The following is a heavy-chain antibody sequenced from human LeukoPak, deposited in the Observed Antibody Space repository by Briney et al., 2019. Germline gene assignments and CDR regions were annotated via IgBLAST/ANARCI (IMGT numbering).Heavy chain of an antibody. CDR1: GFTVSSSY. V-gene: IGHV3-66*02. Sequence: PGGSLRLSCAASGFTVSSSYMSWVRRAPGKGLEWVSVIYSGGSTYYADSVKGRFIISRDNSKNTLYLQMNSLRAEDTAVYYCARGENYDFWSGYSGIDYWGQGTLVTVSS. J-gene: IGHJ4*02. D-gene: IGHD3-3*01. CDR2: IYSGGST. CDR3: ARGENYDFWSGYSGIDY.